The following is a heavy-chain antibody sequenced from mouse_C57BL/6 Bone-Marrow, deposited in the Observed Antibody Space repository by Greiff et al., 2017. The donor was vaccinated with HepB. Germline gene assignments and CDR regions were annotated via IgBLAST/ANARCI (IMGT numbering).Heavy chain of an antibody. CDR3: ATTMVTTGFAY. CDR1: GFSFSSYA. Sequence: EVQRVESGGGLVKPGGSLKLSCAASGFSFSSYAMSWVRQTPEKRLEWVATISDGGSYTYYPDNVKGRFTISRDNAKNNLYLQMSHLKSEDTAMYYCATTMVTTGFAYWGQGTLVTVSA. D-gene: IGHD2-2*01. V-gene: IGHV5-4*01. J-gene: IGHJ3*01. CDR2: ISDGGSYT.